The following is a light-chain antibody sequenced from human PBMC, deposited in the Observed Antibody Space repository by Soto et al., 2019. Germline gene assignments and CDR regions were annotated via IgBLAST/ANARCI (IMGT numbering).Light chain of an antibody. CDR3: QQYNSYPLT. J-gene: IGKJ4*01. Sequence: DIQMTQSPSTLSASVGDSVTITCRASQSISSWLAWFQQEPGKAPKLLIYDASNLEDCVPSRFSGTESGTEFSLTISNLQPEDCATYYCQQYNSYPLTFGGGTKVEFK. CDR1: QSISSW. V-gene: IGKV1-5*01. CDR2: DAS.